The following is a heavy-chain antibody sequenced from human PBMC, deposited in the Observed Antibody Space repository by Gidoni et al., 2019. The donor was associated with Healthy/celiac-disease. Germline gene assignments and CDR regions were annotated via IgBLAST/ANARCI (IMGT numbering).Heavy chain of an antibody. J-gene: IGHJ6*02. CDR1: GGSFSGYY. V-gene: IGHV4-34*01. D-gene: IGHD3-9*01. CDR2: INHSGST. CDR3: ARGTDDILTGSPYYYYGMDV. Sequence: QVQLQQWGAGLLKPSETLSLTCAVYGGSFSGYYWSWIRQPPGKGLEWIGEINHSGSTNYNPSLKSRVTISVDTSKNQFSLKLSSVTAADTAVYYCARGTDDILTGSPYYYYGMDVWGQGTTVTVSS.